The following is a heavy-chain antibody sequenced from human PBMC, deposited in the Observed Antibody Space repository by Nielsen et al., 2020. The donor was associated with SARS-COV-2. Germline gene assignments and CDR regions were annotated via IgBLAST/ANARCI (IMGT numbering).Heavy chain of an antibody. CDR1: GFTFDDYA. D-gene: IGHD3-3*01. CDR3: AKAHYDTTAMDV. Sequence: SLTLSCAASGFTFDDYAMHWVRQAPGKGLEWVSGISWNSGSIGYADSVKGRFTISRDNAKNSLYLQMNSLRAEDTALYYCAKAHYDTTAMDVWGQGTTVTVSS. V-gene: IGHV3-9*01. CDR2: ISWNSGSI. J-gene: IGHJ6*02.